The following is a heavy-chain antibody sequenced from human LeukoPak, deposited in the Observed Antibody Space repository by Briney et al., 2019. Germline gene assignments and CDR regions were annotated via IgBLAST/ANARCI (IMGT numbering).Heavy chain of an antibody. CDR1: GFTFSSYA. Sequence: GGSLRLSCAASGFTFSSYAMSWVRQAPGKGLEWVSTISGSGDYTYYADSVKGRFTISRDNSKNTLYLQMNSLRADDTAVYYCAKREIAAAASFDYWGQGTLVSVSS. J-gene: IGHJ4*02. V-gene: IGHV3-23*01. D-gene: IGHD6-13*01. CDR2: ISGSGDYT. CDR3: AKREIAAAASFDY.